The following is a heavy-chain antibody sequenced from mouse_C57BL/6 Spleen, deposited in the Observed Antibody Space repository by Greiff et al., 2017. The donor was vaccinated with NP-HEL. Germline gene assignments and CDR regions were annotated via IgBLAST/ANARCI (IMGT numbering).Heavy chain of an antibody. CDR3: AILDDDGSNWWDFDD. Sequence: QVQLQQSGPELVKPGASVKISCKASGYTFTDYYINWVKQRPGQGLEWIGQIYPGSGSTNYNEKFKGKATLTVDTSSSTAYMQLSSLTSEDSAVYVCAILDDDGSNWWDFDDWGKGTTVTFSA. V-gene: IGHV1-84*01. D-gene: IGHD2-5*01. CDR2: IYPGSGST. J-gene: IGHJ1*03. CDR1: GYTFTDYY.